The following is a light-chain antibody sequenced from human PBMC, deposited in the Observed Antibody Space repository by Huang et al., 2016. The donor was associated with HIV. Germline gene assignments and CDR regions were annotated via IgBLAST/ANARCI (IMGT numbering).Light chain of an antibody. CDR2: AAS. V-gene: IGKV1-6*01. J-gene: IGKJ1*01. CDR3: LQDYNYPWT. CDR1: QGIGND. Sequence: AIQMTQSPSSLSASVGDRVTITCRASQGIGNDLGWYQQKPGRAPNLLIYAASSSQSGVPPRFSGSGSGTDFTLTISSLQPEDFATYYCLQDYNYPWTFGQGTKVEI.